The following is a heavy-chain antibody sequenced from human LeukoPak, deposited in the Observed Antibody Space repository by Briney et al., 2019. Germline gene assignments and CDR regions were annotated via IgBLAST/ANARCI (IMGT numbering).Heavy chain of an antibody. CDR3: ARHDEVVTAITWPYAFDI. V-gene: IGHV4-59*08. J-gene: IGHJ3*02. D-gene: IGHD2-21*02. CDR1: GGSISSYY. Sequence: QASETLSLTCTVSGGSISSYYWSWIRQPPGKGLEWIGYIYYSGSTNYNPSLKSRVTISVDTSKNQFSLKLSSVTAADTAVYYCARHDEVVTAITWPYAFDIWGQGTMVTVSS. CDR2: IYYSGST.